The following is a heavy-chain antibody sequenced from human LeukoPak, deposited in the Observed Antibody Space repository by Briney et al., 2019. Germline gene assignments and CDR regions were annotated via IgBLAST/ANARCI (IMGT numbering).Heavy chain of an antibody. V-gene: IGHV4-61*01. CDR2: IYYSGST. Sequence: SQTLSLTCAVSGGSISSGSYSWSWIRQPPGKGLEWIGYIYYSGSTNYNPSLKSRVTISVDTSKNQFSLKLSSVTAADTAVYYCARLSSGWSLGYYYYGMDVWGQGTTVTVSS. D-gene: IGHD6-19*01. J-gene: IGHJ6*02. CDR1: GGSISSGSYS. CDR3: ARLSSGWSLGYYYYGMDV.